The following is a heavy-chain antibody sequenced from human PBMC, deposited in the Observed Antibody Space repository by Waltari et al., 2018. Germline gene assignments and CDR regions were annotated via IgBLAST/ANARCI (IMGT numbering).Heavy chain of an antibody. CDR3: ARWITGTTSLWAFDY. CDR1: GGTFSSYA. D-gene: IGHD1-7*01. CDR2: IIPNFGTA. V-gene: IGHV1-69*13. J-gene: IGHJ4*02. Sequence: QVQLVQSGAEVKKPGSSVKVSCKASGGTFSSYAISWVRQAPGQGLEGMGGIIPNFGTANYAQKFQGRVTMTADESTSTAYMELSSLRSEDTAVYYCARWITGTTSLWAFDYWGQGTLVTVSS.